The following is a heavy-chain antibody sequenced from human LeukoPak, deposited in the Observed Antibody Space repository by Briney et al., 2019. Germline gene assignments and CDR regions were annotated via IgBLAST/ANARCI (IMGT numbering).Heavy chain of an antibody. CDR1: GGSISSFY. Sequence: SETLSLTCTVSGGSISSFYWSWIRQSPGKGLEWIGYISYTGNTDYNPSLKSRVTISVDTSKNQFSLKLSSVTAADTAVYYCAREGGFHSPAGIWGQGTMVTVSS. CDR3: AREGGFHSPAGI. CDR2: ISYTGNT. D-gene: IGHD1-26*01. V-gene: IGHV4-4*08. J-gene: IGHJ3*02.